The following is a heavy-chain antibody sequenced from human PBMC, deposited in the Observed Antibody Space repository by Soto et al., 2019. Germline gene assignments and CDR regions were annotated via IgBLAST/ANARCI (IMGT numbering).Heavy chain of an antibody. CDR2: ISNRGTP. D-gene: IGHD2-8*01. CDR3: AREVNVVALSDAFDI. V-gene: IGHV4-30-4*01. J-gene: IGHJ3*02. CDR1: GDSISSDNYF. Sequence: QVQLQESGPGLVKPSQTLSLICTVSGDSISSDNYFWSWIRQPPGQGLEWIGYISNRGTPYYNPSLKSRVTIALDTSKNLFSLDMYSVTAADTAVYYCAREVNVVALSDAFDIWGQGTMVTVSS.